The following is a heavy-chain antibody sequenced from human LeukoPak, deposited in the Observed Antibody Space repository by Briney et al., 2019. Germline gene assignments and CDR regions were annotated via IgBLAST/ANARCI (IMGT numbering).Heavy chain of an antibody. CDR1: GFTFSSYS. D-gene: IGHD6-19*01. J-gene: IGHJ4*02. Sequence: PGGSLRLSCAASGFTFSSYSMNWVRQAPGKGLEWVSSISSSSSYIYYADSVKGRFTISRDNAKNSLYLQMNSLRAEDTAVYYRARDRYSSGWYDYWGQGTLVTVSS. CDR3: ARDRYSSGWYDY. V-gene: IGHV3-21*01. CDR2: ISSSSSYI.